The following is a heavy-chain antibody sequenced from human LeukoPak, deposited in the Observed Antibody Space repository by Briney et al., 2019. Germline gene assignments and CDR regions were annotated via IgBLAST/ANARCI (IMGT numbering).Heavy chain of an antibody. V-gene: IGHV1-8*01. CDR2: MSPNSGDT. Sequence: ASVKVSCKASGYTFTSYDFNWVRQATGQRPEWMGWMSPNSGDTGYAQKFQDRVTMTRNTSISTAYMELSSLRSDDTAVYYCARDSGGVGWFGELFHFDYWGQGTLVTVSS. J-gene: IGHJ4*02. D-gene: IGHD3-10*01. CDR1: GYTFTSYD. CDR3: ARDSGGVGWFGELFHFDY.